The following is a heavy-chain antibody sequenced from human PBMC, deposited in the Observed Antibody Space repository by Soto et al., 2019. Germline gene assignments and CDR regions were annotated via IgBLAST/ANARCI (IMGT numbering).Heavy chain of an antibody. CDR3: AREITVIKGSYYYYGMDV. CDR1: GGSISIGGYY. V-gene: IGHV4-31*03. D-gene: IGHD4-17*01. CDR2: IYYSGST. J-gene: IGHJ6*02. Sequence: QVQLQESGPGLVKPSQTLSLTCTVSGGSISIGGYYWSCIRQHPGKGLAWIGYIYYSGSTYYNPSLKSRVTISVDTSKNQFSLKLSAVTAADTALYYCAREITVIKGSYYYYGMDVWGQGTTVTGSS.